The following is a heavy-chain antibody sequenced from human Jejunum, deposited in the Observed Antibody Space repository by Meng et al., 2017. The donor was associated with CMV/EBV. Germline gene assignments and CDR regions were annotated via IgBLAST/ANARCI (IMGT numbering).Heavy chain of an antibody. D-gene: IGHD5-24*01. J-gene: IGHJ4*02. V-gene: IGHV3-30*04. Sequence: MHWVRQAPGKGLEWVAVISSDGKNRYYADFVKGRFTISRYNLKNTVSLQMDSLSPEDTATYYCARDGPYCSDGSCYSVYFFDHWGQGTRVTVSS. CDR3: ARDGPYCSDGSCYSVYFFDH. CDR2: ISSDGKNR.